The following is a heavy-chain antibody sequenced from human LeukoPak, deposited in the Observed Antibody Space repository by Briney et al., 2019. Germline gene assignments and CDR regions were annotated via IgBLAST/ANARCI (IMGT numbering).Heavy chain of an antibody. CDR2: INPNSGGT. CDR3: ARDRGSGSPPYYYYYYGMDV. CDR1: GYTFTGYY. V-gene: IGHV1-2*02. J-gene: IGHJ6*02. Sequence: ASVTVSCKASGYTFTGYYMHWVRQAPGQGLEWMGWINPNSGGTNYAQKFQGRVTMTRDTSISTAYMELSRLRSDDTAVYYCARDRGSGSPPYYYYYYGMDVWGQGTTVTVSS. D-gene: IGHD3-10*01.